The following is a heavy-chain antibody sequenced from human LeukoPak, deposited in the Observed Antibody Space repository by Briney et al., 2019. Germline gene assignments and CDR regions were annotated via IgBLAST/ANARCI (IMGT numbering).Heavy chain of an antibody. CDR1: GYTFTNYD. Sequence: ASVKVSCKASGYTFTNYDINWVRQATGQGREWMGWMNPNSGNTGYAKKFQGRVTMTRNTSISTAYMELSSLRSEDTDVYYCAIGLGDYYDKAYIDNWGQGTLVTVSS. J-gene: IGHJ4*02. V-gene: IGHV1-8*01. D-gene: IGHD3-22*01. CDR2: MNPNSGNT. CDR3: AIGLGDYYDKAYIDN.